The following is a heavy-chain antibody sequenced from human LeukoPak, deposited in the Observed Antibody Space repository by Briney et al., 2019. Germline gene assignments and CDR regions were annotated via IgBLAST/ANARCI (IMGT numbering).Heavy chain of an antibody. CDR1: GFTFSSYE. J-gene: IGHJ4*02. V-gene: IGHV3-48*03. D-gene: IGHD4-17*01. Sequence: GGSLRLSCAASGFTFSSYEMNWVRQAPGKGLEWVSYISSSGSTIYYADSAKGRFTISRDNAKNSLYLQMNSLRAEDTAVYYCARGPYGDYGQGFDYWGQGTLVTVSS. CDR2: ISSSGSTI. CDR3: ARGPYGDYGQGFDY.